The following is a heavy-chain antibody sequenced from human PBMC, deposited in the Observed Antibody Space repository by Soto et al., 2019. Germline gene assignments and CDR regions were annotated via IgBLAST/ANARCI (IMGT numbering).Heavy chain of an antibody. Sequence: QVQLVQSGAEVKKRGASVKVSCKASGYTVTSYGSTWMRQAPVQGLEWMGWISAYNGNTNYAQNLQGRVTMTTDTSTSTAYMELRSLRSDDTAVYYCARNEGGWYGIDPWGQGTLVTVSS. CDR3: ARNEGGWYGIDP. V-gene: IGHV1-18*01. CDR2: ISAYNGNT. J-gene: IGHJ5*02. CDR1: GYTVTSYG. D-gene: IGHD6-19*01.